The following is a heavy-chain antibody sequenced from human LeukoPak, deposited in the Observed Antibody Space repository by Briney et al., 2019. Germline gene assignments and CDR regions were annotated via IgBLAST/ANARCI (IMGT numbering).Heavy chain of an antibody. CDR3: ARDRRESRAPLYYFDY. J-gene: IGHJ4*02. CDR2: IWYDGSNK. V-gene: IGHV3-33*01. D-gene: IGHD2-15*01. Sequence: PGGSLSLSCAASGFTFSSYGMHWVRQAPGKGLEWVAVIWYDGSNKYYADSVKGRFTISRDNSKNTLYLQMNSLRAEDTAVYYCARDRRESRAPLYYFDYWGQGTLVTVSS. CDR1: GFTFSSYG.